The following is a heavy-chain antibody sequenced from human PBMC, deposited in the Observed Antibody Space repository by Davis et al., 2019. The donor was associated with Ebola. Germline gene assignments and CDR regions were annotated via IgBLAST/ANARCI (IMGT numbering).Heavy chain of an antibody. D-gene: IGHD3-10*01. V-gene: IGHV3-74*01. CDR1: GFTFSSYG. Sequence: GESLKISCAASGFTFSSYGMNWVRQAPGRGLVWVARVTGDGNTFYADSVKDRVTISRDNAKSTLDLQMSSLRVEDTAVYYCARGVNRACFDDWGQGTLVTVSS. CDR2: VTGDGNT. CDR3: ARGVNRACFDD. J-gene: IGHJ4*02.